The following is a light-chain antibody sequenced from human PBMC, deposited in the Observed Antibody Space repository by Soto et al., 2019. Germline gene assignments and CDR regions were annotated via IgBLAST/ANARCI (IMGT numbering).Light chain of an antibody. J-gene: IGLJ1*01. V-gene: IGLV2-14*01. CDR2: EVS. CDR3: SCYTGISTYV. CDR1: SSDVGGYHY. Sequence: QSALTQPASVSGSPGQSITISCTGTSSDVGGYHYVSWYQQHPGKAPKIMIYEVSNRPSGVSNRFSGSKSGNTASLTITGLEAEDEADYYCSCYTGISTYVFGTGTKVAVL.